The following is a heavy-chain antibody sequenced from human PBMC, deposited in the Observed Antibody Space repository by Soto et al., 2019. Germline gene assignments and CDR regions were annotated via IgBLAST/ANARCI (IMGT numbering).Heavy chain of an antibody. CDR1: GYIFTTYW. CDR3: ARGGADYYYDGPGDYQFDS. V-gene: IGHV5-51*01. J-gene: IGHJ4*02. D-gene: IGHD3-22*01. Sequence: GESLKISCQGSGYIFTTYWIVWVGQMPGKGLECMGVIYPDDSDTIYSPSFQGQVTISADKSISTAYLQWSSLKASDTAMYYCARGGADYYYDGPGDYQFDSWGQGTXVAVYS. CDR2: IYPDDSDT.